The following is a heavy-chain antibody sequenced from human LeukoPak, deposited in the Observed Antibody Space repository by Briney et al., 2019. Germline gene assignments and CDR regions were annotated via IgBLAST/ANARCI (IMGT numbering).Heavy chain of an antibody. D-gene: IGHD1-26*01. CDR2: INSDGSGT. J-gene: IGHJ4*02. V-gene: IGHV3-74*03. CDR3: ASQVGSGSYFPGDY. CDR1: GFTFSSYW. Sequence: SGGSLRLSCAASGFTFSSYWMHWVRQAPGKGLVWVSRINSDGSGTTYADSVKGRFTISRDNAKNSLYLQMNSLRAEDTAVYYCASQVGSGSYFPGDYWGQGTLVTVSS.